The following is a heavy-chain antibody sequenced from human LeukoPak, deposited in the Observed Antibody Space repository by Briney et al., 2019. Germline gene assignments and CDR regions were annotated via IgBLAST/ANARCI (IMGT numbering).Heavy chain of an antibody. J-gene: IGHJ4*02. CDR3: ASNLYSSGWYEAPFDY. V-gene: IGHV3-7*03. CDR1: GFTFSSYW. CDR2: IKQDGSEK. Sequence: PGGSLRLSCAASGFTFSSYWMSWVRQAPGKGLEWVASIKQDGSEKYYVDSVKGRFTISRDNSKNTLYLQMNSLRAEDTAVYYCASNLYSSGWYEAPFDYWGQGTLVTVSS. D-gene: IGHD6-19*01.